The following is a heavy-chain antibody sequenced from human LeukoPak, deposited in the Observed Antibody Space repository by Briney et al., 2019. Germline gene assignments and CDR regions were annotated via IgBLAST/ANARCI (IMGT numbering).Heavy chain of an antibody. CDR2: INHSGST. CDR3: ARYYYDSSGPY. D-gene: IGHD3-22*01. CDR1: GGSFSGYY. Sequence: PSETLSLTCAVYGGSFSGYYWSWICQPPGKGLEWIGEINHSGSTNYNPSLKSRVTISVDTSKNQFSLKLSSVTAADTAVYYCARYYYDSSGPYWGQGTLVTVSS. J-gene: IGHJ4*02. V-gene: IGHV4-34*01.